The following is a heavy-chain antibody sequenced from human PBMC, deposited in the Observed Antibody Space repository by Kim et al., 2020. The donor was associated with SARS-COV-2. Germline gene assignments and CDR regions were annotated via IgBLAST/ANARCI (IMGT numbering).Heavy chain of an antibody. CDR3: AKEMRNGYSSGWYYYYYGRDV. D-gene: IGHD6-19*01. CDR2: ISYDGSNK. J-gene: IGHJ6*02. Sequence: GGSLRLSCAASGFTFSTYGMHWVRQAPGKGLEWVAVISYDGSNKYYADSVKGRFTISRDNSKNTLYLQMNSLRAEDTAVYYCAKEMRNGYSSGWYYYYYGRDVWGQGTTVTVSS. V-gene: IGHV3-30*18. CDR1: GFTFSTYG.